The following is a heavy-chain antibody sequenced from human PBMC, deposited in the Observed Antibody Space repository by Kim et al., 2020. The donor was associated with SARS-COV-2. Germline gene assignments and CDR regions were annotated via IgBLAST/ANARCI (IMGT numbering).Heavy chain of an antibody. V-gene: IGHV4-34*01. D-gene: IGHD3-3*01. Sequence: NPSLKSRVTISVATSKTQFSLKLSSVTAADTAVYYCARDDFWSGYSSFDYWGQGTLVTVSS. CDR3: ARDDFWSGYSSFDY. J-gene: IGHJ4*02.